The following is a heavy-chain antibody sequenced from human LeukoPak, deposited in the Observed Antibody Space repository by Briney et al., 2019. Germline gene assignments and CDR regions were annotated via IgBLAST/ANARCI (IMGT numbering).Heavy chain of an antibody. V-gene: IGHV3-23*01. CDR2: ISGSSGSK. J-gene: IGHJ5*02. CDR3: ARGQNWFDP. Sequence: PGGSLRLSCAASGFTFSSYAMNWVRQAPGKGLEWVSGISGSSGSKYYADSVKGRFTISRDNSKNTLYLQMNSLRAEDTAVYYCARGQNWFDPWGQGTLVTVSS. CDR1: GFTFSSYA.